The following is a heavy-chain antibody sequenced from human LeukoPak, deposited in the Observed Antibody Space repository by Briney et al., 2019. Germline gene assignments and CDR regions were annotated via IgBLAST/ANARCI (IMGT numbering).Heavy chain of an antibody. J-gene: IGHJ4*02. V-gene: IGHV1-46*01. CDR1: GYTFTTYY. CDR3: ARDGSPHVSMTVVTSPDY. Sequence: ASVKVPCKASGYTFTTYYMHWVRQAPGQGLEWMGIINPSGGATSYAQKFQGRVTMTRDTSTSTVYMELSSLRSEDTAVYYCARDGSPHVSMTVVTSPDYWGQGTLVTVSS. D-gene: IGHD3-22*01. CDR2: INPSGGAT.